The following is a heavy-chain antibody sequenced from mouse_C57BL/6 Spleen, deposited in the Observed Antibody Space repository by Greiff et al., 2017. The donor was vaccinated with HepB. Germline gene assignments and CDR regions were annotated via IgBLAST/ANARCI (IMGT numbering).Heavy chain of an antibody. CDR3: ARDRYYYGSSYGYFDV. Sequence: EVQVVESEGGLVQPGRSMKLSCTASGFTFSDYYMAWVRQVPEKGLEWVANINYDGSSTYYLDSLKSRFIISRDNAKNILYLQMSSLKSEDTATYYCARDRYYYGSSYGYFDVWGTGTTVTVSS. J-gene: IGHJ1*03. CDR2: INYDGSST. CDR1: GFTFSDYY. V-gene: IGHV5-16*01. D-gene: IGHD1-1*01.